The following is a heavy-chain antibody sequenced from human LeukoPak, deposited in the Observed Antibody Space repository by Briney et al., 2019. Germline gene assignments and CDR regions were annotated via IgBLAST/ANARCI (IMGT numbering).Heavy chain of an antibody. CDR2: IWYDGDTK. CDR1: GLSFSRYG. Sequence: GRSLRLSCVVSGLSFSRYGMHWARQAPGKGLDWVAVIWYDGDTKYYADSVKGRFTISRDNSKNTLYLQMDSLRAEDTAFYYCATEDYNASFDYWGQGTLVTVSS. D-gene: IGHD3-10*01. J-gene: IGHJ4*02. V-gene: IGHV3-33*01. CDR3: ATEDYNASFDY.